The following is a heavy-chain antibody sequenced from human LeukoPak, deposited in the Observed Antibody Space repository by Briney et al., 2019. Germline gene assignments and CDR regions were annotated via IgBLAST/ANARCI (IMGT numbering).Heavy chain of an antibody. Sequence: TGGSLRLSCAASGFTFSSYWMHWVRQAPGKGLVWVSRINTDGSSTSYADSVKGRFTISRDNAKNTLYLQMNSLRAEDTAVYYCALDYGGNSGQDYWGQGTLVTVSS. V-gene: IGHV3-74*01. J-gene: IGHJ4*02. CDR1: GFTFSSYW. CDR2: INTDGSST. D-gene: IGHD4-23*01. CDR3: ALDYGGNSGQDY.